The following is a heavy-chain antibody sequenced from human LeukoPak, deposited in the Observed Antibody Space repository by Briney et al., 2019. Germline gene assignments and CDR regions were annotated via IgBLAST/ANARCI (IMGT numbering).Heavy chain of an antibody. CDR3: AKEKGIYCSSIDCSPGMDV. D-gene: IGHD2-2*01. CDR1: GFTFSNYG. CDR2: ISYDGSNK. J-gene: IGHJ6*02. V-gene: IGHV3-30*18. Sequence: GGSLRLSCAASGFTFSNYGMHWVRQAPGKGLEWVGVISYDGSNKYYADSVKGRFTFSRDNSKNTLYLQMSRLRAEDTAVYYCAKEKGIYCSSIDCSPGMDVWGQGTTVTVSS.